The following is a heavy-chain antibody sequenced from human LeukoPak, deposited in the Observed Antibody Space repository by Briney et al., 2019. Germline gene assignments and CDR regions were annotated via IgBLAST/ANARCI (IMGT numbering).Heavy chain of an antibody. Sequence: ASVKVSCTASGYTFTSYDINWVRQATGQGLEWKGWMNPNSGNTGYAQKFQGRVTMTRNTSISTAYMELSSLRSEDTAVYYCARGHNWNYRRTYYFDYWGQGTLVTVSS. CDR3: ARGHNWNYRRTYYFDY. J-gene: IGHJ4*02. CDR2: MNPNSGNT. CDR1: GYTFTSYD. D-gene: IGHD1-7*01. V-gene: IGHV1-8*01.